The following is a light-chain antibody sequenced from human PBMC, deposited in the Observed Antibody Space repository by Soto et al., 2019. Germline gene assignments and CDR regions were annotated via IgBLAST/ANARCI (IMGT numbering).Light chain of an antibody. Sequence: EIVLTQSPGTLSLSPGERATLSCRASQSVRSSYLAWYQHKPGQAPRLLMYGASSRATGIPDRFSGSGSGSDFTLTISRLEPEDFAVYYCQQYGSSPPWTVGQGTKVDSK. V-gene: IGKV3-20*01. CDR1: QSVRSSY. J-gene: IGKJ1*01. CDR2: GAS. CDR3: QQYGSSPPWT.